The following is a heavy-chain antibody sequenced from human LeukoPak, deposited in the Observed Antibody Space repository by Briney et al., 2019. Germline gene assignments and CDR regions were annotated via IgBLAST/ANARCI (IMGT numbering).Heavy chain of an antibody. CDR2: ISGSGGST. CDR1: GFTFSDYA. J-gene: IGHJ4*02. CDR3: AKLHNLNCDY. V-gene: IGHV3-23*01. Sequence: GGSLRLSCAASGFTFSDYAMSWVRQAPGKGLEWVPTISGSGGSTYYADSVKGRFTISRDSSKNTLYLQMNNLRPEDTAVYYCAKLHNLNCDYWGLGTLVTVSS. D-gene: IGHD1-14*01.